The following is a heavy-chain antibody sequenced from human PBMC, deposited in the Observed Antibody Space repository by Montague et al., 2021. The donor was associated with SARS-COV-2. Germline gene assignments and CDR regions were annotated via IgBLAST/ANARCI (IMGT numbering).Heavy chain of an antibody. V-gene: IGHV4-4*02. Sequence: SETLSLTCAVSGGSISSSNWWSWVRQPPGKGLEWIGEIYHSGSTNYNPSLKSRVTISVDKSKNQFSLKLSSVTAADTAVYYCARDSRGISAEDAFDIWGRGTMVTVSS. D-gene: IGHD2-21*01. CDR3: ARDSRGISAEDAFDI. J-gene: IGHJ3*02. CDR2: IYHSGST. CDR1: GGSISSSNW.